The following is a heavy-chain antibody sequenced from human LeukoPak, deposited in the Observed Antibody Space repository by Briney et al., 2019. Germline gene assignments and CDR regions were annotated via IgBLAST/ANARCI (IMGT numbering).Heavy chain of an antibody. CDR3: ATTRYDAFDI. CDR2: IYSGGST. V-gene: IGHV3-53*01. CDR1: GFTFSSYS. J-gene: IGHJ3*02. D-gene: IGHD4-17*01. Sequence: PGGSLRLSCAASGFTFSSYSMNWVRQAPGKGLEWVSLIYSGGSTYYADSVRGRFTISRDNSKNTLCLQMNSLRAEDTAVYYCATTRYDAFDIWGQGTMVTVSS.